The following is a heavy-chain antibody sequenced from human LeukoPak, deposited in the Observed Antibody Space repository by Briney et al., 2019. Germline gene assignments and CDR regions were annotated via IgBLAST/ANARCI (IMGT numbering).Heavy chain of an antibody. CDR1: GYTFTGYY. D-gene: IGHD3-22*01. CDR2: INPNSGGT. V-gene: IGHV1-2*02. Sequence: ASVKVSCKASGYTFTGYYMHWVRQAPGQGLEWMGWINPNSGGTNYAQKFRGRVTMTRDTSISTAYMELSRLRSDDTAVYYCARESNYDSDSDYFDYWGQGTLVTVSS. J-gene: IGHJ4*02. CDR3: ARESNYDSDSDYFDY.